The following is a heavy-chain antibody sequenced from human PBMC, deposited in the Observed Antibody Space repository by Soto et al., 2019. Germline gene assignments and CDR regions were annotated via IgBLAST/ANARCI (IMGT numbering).Heavy chain of an antibody. J-gene: IGHJ5*02. V-gene: IGHV3-21*01. Sequence: EVQLVESGGGLVKPGGSLRLSCAASGFTFSTYGMNWVRQAPGKGLEWLSSISDSGHYIYYADSVKGRFTISRDNAKNSLFLQMNSLRGEDTAVYYCARSGLALPYSASHWFDPWGHGTLVIVSS. CDR1: GFTFSTYG. CDR2: ISDSGHYI. D-gene: IGHD3-22*01. CDR3: ARSGLALPYSASHWFDP.